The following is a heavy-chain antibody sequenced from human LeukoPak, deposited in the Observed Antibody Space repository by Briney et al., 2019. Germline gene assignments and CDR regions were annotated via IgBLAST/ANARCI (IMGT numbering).Heavy chain of an antibody. D-gene: IGHD3-22*01. V-gene: IGHV3-64*01. CDR3: ARDFYYDSSGPYFYYGMDV. Sequence: GGSLRLSCAASGFTFSSYALHWVRRAPGKGLEYVSGISSNGGSTFYANSVQGRFTISRDNSKNTLYLQMGSLGAEDMAVYYCARDFYYDSSGPYFYYGMDVWGQGATVTVSS. J-gene: IGHJ6*02. CDR2: ISSNGGST. CDR1: GFTFSSYA.